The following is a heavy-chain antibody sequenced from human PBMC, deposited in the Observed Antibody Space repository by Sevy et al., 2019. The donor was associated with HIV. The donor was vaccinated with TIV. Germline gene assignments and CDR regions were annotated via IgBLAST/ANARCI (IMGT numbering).Heavy chain of an antibody. Sequence: GGSLRLSCAASGFTVSSNYMSWDRQAPGKGLEWVSVIYSGGSTYYADSVKGRFTISRDNSKNTLYLQMNSLRAEDTAVYYCARDGHYYDSSGSPLWGQGTLVTVSS. D-gene: IGHD3-22*01. J-gene: IGHJ4*02. V-gene: IGHV3-53*01. CDR2: IYSGGST. CDR3: ARDGHYYDSSGSPL. CDR1: GFTVSSNY.